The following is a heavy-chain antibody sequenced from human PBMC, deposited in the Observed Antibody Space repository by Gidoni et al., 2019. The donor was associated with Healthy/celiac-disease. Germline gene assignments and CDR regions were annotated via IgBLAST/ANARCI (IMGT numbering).Heavy chain of an antibody. V-gene: IGHV1-18*01. CDR1: GYTFTTYG. CDR3: ARDYSNPDNWFDP. CDR2: IRAYNGNT. J-gene: IGHJ5*02. D-gene: IGHD4-4*01. Sequence: QVQLVQSGAEVKKPGASVKVSCKASGYTFTTYGISWVRQAPGQGLEWMGWIRAYNGNTNYAQKLQGRVTMTTDTSKSTAYMERRSLRSDDTAVYYCARDYSNPDNWFDPWGQGTLVTVSS.